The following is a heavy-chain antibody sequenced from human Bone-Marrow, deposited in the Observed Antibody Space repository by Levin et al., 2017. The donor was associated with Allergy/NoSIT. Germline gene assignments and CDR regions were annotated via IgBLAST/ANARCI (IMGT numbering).Heavy chain of an antibody. V-gene: IGHV3-72*01. Sequence: GGSLRLSCAVSGFTFSDHYMDWVRQAPGKGLEWVARINSKVHSYTTHYAASVEGRFTISRDDSKNSVFLQMNSLKTEDSAVYYCTRDNNDYGFDYWGQGTLVTVSS. CDR3: TRDNNDYGFDY. CDR1: GFTFSDHY. CDR2: INSKVHSYTT. J-gene: IGHJ4*02. D-gene: IGHD4-17*01.